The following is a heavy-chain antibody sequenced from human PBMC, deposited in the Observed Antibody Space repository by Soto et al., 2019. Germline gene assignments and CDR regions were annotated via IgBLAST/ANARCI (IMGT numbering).Heavy chain of an antibody. D-gene: IGHD1-26*01. J-gene: IGHJ4*02. V-gene: IGHV2-5*02. CDR1: GFSLSTSGVG. CDR2: IYWDDDK. Sequence: QITLKESGPTLVNPTQPLTLTCTFSGFSLSTSGVGVGWIRQPPGKALEWLALIYWDDDKGYIPSLKSRPTITNDTSKNQVVLTMTDMDQVDTATYCCALAPDWENPYYFDYWGQGTLVTVSS. CDR3: ALAPDWENPYYFDY.